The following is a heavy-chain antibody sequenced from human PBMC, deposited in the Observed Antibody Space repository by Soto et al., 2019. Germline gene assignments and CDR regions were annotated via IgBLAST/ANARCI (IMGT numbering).Heavy chain of an antibody. CDR2: IIPIFGTA. V-gene: IGHV1-69*13. CDR1: GGTFSSYA. Sequence: SVKVSCKASGGTFSSYAISWVRQAPGQGLEWMGGIIPIFGTANYAQRFQGRVTITADESTSTAYMELSSLRSEDTAVYYCARESSVAEAWVHAFDIWGQGTMVTVSS. CDR3: ARESSVAEAWVHAFDI. J-gene: IGHJ3*02. D-gene: IGHD6-19*01.